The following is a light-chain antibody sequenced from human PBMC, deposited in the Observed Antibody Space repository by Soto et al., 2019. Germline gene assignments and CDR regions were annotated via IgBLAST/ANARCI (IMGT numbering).Light chain of an antibody. CDR2: KAS. J-gene: IGKJ2*01. V-gene: IGKV1-5*03. CDR3: QQYNSYSPYT. Sequence: DIQMTQSPSTLSASVGDRVTITCRASQSISSWLAWYQQKPGKAPKLLIYKASSLESGVPSRFSGSGSGTEFTLTISSLQPHDFATYYCQQYNSYSPYTIGQGTKLEIK. CDR1: QSISSW.